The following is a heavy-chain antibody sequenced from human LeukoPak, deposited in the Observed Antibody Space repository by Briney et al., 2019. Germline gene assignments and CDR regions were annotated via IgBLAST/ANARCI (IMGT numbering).Heavy chain of an antibody. CDR2: IKQDGSEK. CDR1: GFTFNSHW. V-gene: IGHV3-7*01. D-gene: IGHD1-26*01. J-gene: IGHJ6*03. CDR3: ARDQTKWEPLRRRDYYYMDV. Sequence: GGSLRLSCAASGFTFNSHWMSWVRQAPGKGLEWVANIKQDGSEKYYVDSVKGRFTISRDNAKNSLYLQMNSLRAEDTAVYYCARDQTKWEPLRRRDYYYMDVWGKGTTVTVSS.